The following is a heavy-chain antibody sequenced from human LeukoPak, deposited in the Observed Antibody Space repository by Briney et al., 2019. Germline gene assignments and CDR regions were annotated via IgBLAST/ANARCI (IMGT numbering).Heavy chain of an antibody. Sequence: PSETLSLTCTVSGGSISSSSYYWGWIRQPPGKGLEWIGSIYYSGSTYYNPSLKSRVTISVDTSKDQFSLKLSSVTAADTAVYYCARRLYSNYVYYFDYWGQGTLVTVSS. J-gene: IGHJ4*02. V-gene: IGHV4-39*01. CDR3: ARRLYSNYVYYFDY. D-gene: IGHD4-11*01. CDR2: IYYSGST. CDR1: GGSISSSSYY.